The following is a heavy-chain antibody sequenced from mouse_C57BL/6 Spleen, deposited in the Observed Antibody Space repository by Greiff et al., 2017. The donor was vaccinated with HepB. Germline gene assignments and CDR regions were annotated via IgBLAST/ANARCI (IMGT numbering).Heavy chain of an antibody. D-gene: IGHD2-4*01. CDR2: ISGGGGNT. CDR3: ARFYDYEGFDY. CDR1: GFTFSSYT. V-gene: IGHV5-9*01. J-gene: IGHJ2*01. Sequence: EVHLVESGGGLVKPGGSLKLSCAASGFTFSSYTMSWVRQTPEKRLEWVATISGGGGNTYYPDSVKGRFTISRDNAKNTLYLQMSSLRSEDTALYYCARFYDYEGFDYWGQGTTLTVSS.